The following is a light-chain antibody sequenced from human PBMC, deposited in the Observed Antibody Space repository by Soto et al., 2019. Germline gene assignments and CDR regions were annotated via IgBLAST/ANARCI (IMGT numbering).Light chain of an antibody. CDR2: KAS. CDR3: LQLYNFSWT. Sequence: DIQMTQSPSTLSGSVGDRLTITCRASQTISSWLAWYQQKPGKAPKLLIYKASTLKSGVPSRGSGSGSWTEFTLTSSSLQPDDFATYYCLQLYNFSWTFGQGTKVEIK. J-gene: IGKJ1*01. V-gene: IGKV1-5*03. CDR1: QTISSW.